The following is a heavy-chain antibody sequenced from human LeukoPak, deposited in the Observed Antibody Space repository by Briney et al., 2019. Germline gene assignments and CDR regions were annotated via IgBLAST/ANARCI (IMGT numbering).Heavy chain of an antibody. D-gene: IGHD2-2*01. CDR1: GYTFTSYY. J-gene: IGHJ6*03. Sequence: ASVKVSCKASGYTFTSYYMHWVRQAPGQGLEWMGIINPSGGSTSYAQKFQGRVTMTRDMSTSTVYMELSSLRSEDTAVYYCASAPYIVPAATLDYYYYMDVWGKGTTVTVSS. CDR2: INPSGGST. CDR3: ASAPYIVPAATLDYYYYMDV. V-gene: IGHV1-46*01.